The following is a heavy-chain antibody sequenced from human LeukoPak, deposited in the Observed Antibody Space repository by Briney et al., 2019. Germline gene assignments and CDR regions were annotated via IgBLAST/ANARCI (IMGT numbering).Heavy chain of an antibody. V-gene: IGHV3-53*01. D-gene: IGHD7-27*01. Sequence: GGSLRLSCAASGFTVSSNYMSWVRQAPGKGLEWVSVIYSGGSTYYADSVKGRFTTSRDNTKSSLHLQMNSLRAEDTAVYYCGRGHWGLDYWGQGALVTVSS. J-gene: IGHJ4*02. CDR1: GFTVSSNY. CDR2: IYSGGST. CDR3: GRGHWGLDY.